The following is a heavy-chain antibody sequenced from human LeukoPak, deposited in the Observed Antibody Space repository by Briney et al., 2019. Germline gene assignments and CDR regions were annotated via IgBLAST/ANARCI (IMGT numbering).Heavy chain of an antibody. V-gene: IGHV4-4*07. CDR3: ARDLLPADAFDI. CDR2: IYTSGST. J-gene: IGHJ3*02. Sequence: SETLSLTCTASGGSISSYYWNWIRQPAGKGLEWIGRIYTSGSTNYNPSLKSRVTMSVDTSKNQFSLKLSSVTAADTAVYYCARDLLPADAFDIWGQGTMVTVSS. CDR1: GGSISSYY.